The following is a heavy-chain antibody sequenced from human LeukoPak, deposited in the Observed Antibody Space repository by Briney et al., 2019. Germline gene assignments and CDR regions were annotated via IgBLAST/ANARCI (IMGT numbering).Heavy chain of an antibody. J-gene: IGHJ3*02. V-gene: IGHV3-48*01. D-gene: IGHD6-13*01. CDR2: ISSSSGLI. CDR1: GFSFSTYS. CDR3: ASSVRSSWDVPNDAFDI. Sequence: GGSLRLSCAASGFSFSTYSMHWVRQAPGKGLEWVSYISSSSGLIYYADSVKGRFTISRDNAKNSLSLQMNSLRAEDTAVYYCASSVRSSWDVPNDAFDIWGQGTMVTVSS.